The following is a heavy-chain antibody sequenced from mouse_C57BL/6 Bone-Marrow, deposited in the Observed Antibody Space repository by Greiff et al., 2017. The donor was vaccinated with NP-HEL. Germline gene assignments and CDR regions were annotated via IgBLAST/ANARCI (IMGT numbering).Heavy chain of an antibody. V-gene: IGHV5-6*01. J-gene: IGHJ2*01. CDR3: ARQNYYGSTPFDY. CDR2: ISSGGSYT. D-gene: IGHD1-1*01. Sequence: EVQLVESGGDLVKPGGSLKLSCAASGFTFSSYGMSWVRQTPDKRLEWVATISSGGSYTYYPDSVKGRFTISRDNAKNTLYLQMSSLKSEDTAMYYFARQNYYGSTPFDYWGQGTTLTVSS. CDR1: GFTFSSYG.